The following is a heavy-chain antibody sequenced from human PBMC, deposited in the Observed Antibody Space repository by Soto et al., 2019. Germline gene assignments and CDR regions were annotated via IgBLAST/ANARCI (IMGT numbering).Heavy chain of an antibody. CDR2: INGDGSTT. J-gene: IGHJ6*02. CDR1: GFTFSSYG. CDR3: VRDRGYTMDV. Sequence: EVQLVESGGGLVQPGGSLRLSCAASGFTFSSYGMHWVRQAPGKGLVWVSVINGDGSTTAYADSVKGRFTISRDSAKNTLYMQMNSLRAEDTAVYYCVRDRGYTMDVWGQGTTVTVSS. V-gene: IGHV3-74*01. D-gene: IGHD1-1*01.